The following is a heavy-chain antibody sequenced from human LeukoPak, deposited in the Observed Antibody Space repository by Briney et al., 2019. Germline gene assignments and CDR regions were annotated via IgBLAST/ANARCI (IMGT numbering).Heavy chain of an antibody. J-gene: IGHJ4*02. CDR1: GVSFSSYY. CDR2: IYPGVRT. Sequence: SETLSLTCTVSGVSFSSYYWTWIRQPAGKGLEWLGRIYPGVRTYYSPSLESRLTMSADTSKNQFSLNLGSMTAADTAVYFCARSAVTRGGVFDYWGRVILVTVSS. V-gene: IGHV4-4*07. D-gene: IGHD4-17*01. CDR3: ARSAVTRGGVFDY.